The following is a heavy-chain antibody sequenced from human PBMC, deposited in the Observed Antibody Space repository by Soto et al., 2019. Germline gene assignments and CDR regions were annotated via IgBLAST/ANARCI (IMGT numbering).Heavy chain of an antibody. CDR3: ARSQGSSTSLEIYYYYYYGMDV. V-gene: IGHV1-69*06. CDR1: GGTFSSYA. J-gene: IGHJ6*02. CDR2: IIPISDTT. D-gene: IGHD2-2*01. Sequence: QVQLVQSGAEVKKPGSSVKVSCKASGGTFSSYAISWVRQAPGQGLEWMGGIIPISDTTNYAQKFQGRVTITGDKSTSTAYMELSSPRSEDTAVYYCARSQGSSTSLEIYYYYYYGMDVWGQGTTVTVSS.